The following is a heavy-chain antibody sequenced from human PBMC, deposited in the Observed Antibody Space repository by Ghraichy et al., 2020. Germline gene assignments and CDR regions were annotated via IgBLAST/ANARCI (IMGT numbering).Heavy chain of an antibody. J-gene: IGHJ1*01. CDR2: IYYTGKT. Sequence: SQTLSLTCNASGCSVSGYYWSWIRQSPEKGLEWIAYIYYTGKTNYNPSLKSRSTITVDTSKNQFSLALTSVTATDTAVYYCARGHFNFQHWGQGTPVTVSS. V-gene: IGHV4-59*02. D-gene: IGHD3-3*02. CDR1: GCSVSGYY. CDR3: ARGHFNFQH.